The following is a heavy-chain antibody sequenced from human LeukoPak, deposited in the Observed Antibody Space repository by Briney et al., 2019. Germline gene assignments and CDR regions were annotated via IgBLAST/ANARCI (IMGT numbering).Heavy chain of an antibody. D-gene: IGHD2-2*01. CDR2: ISSDGSST. Sequence: PGGSLRLSCAASGLIFDDYTMHWVRQAPGKGLVWVARISSDGSSTTYADSVKGRFTISRDNAKNTLYLQMNSLRVEDTAVYYCARDLVVTSGYWGQGTLVTVSS. V-gene: IGHV3-74*03. J-gene: IGHJ4*02. CDR1: GLIFDDYT. CDR3: ARDLVVTSGY.